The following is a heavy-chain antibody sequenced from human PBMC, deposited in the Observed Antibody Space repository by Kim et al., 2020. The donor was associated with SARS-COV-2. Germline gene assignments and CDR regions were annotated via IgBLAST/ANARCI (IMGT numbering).Heavy chain of an antibody. CDR1: GYNFDNFG. J-gene: IGHJ5*02. V-gene: IGHV7-4-1*02. D-gene: IGHD3-9*01. CDR3: ARGASTGYLDA. CDR2: IDTYTLTP. Sequence: ASVKVSCKTSGYNFDNFGINWVRQAPGQGPEWMGWIDTYTLTPTYVEGFTGRFVFSLDTSVSTAYLQISSLQTADTAVYFCARGASTGYLDAWGQGAML.